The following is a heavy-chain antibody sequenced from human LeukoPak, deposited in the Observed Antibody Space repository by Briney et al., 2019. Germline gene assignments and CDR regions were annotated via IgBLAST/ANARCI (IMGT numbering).Heavy chain of an antibody. CDR3: ARDLIAAAGNVY. CDR2: INPNSGST. D-gene: IGHD6-13*01. J-gene: IGHJ4*02. V-gene: IGHV1-2*06. CDR1: GYTFTGYY. Sequence: ASVKVSCKASGYTFTGYYMHWVRQAPGQGLEWMGRINPNSGSTNYAQKFQGRVTMTRDTSISTAYMELSRLRSDDTAVYYCARDLIAAAGNVYWGQGTLVTVSS.